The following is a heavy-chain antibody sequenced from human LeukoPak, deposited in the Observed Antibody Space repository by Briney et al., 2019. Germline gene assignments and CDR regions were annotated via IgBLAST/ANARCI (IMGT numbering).Heavy chain of an antibody. CDR1: GFTLSSYW. D-gene: IGHD2-8*01. J-gene: IGHJ6*03. CDR2: IKQDGSEK. V-gene: IGHV3-7*01. CDR3: ASLQMYYYYYYMDV. Sequence: GGSLRLSCAASGFTLSSYWMSWVRQAPGKGLEWVANIKQDGSEKYYVDSVKGRFTISRDNAKNSLYLQMNSLRAEDTAVYYCASLQMYYYYYYMDVWGKGTTVTVSS.